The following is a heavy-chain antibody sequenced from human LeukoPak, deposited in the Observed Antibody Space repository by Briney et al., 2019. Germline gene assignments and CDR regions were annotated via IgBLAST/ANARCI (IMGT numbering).Heavy chain of an antibody. CDR2: ISAYNGNT. J-gene: IGHJ4*02. D-gene: IGHD5-12*01. V-gene: IGHV1-18*01. CDR3: ARGWDYSGYDSPFDY. Sequence: ASVKVSCKASGYTFTSYGISWVRQAPGQGLEWMGWISAYNGNTNYAQKLQGRVTMTTDTSTSTAYMELRSLRSDDTAVYYCARGWDYSGYDSPFDYWGQGTLVTVSS. CDR1: GYTFTSYG.